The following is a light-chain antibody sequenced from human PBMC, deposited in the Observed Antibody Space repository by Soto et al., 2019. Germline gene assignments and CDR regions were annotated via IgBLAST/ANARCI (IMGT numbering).Light chain of an antibody. J-gene: IGKJ4*01. CDR2: AAS. CDR3: QKYNSAPSLT. CDR1: QGISNF. Sequence: DIQMTQSPSSLSASVGDRVTITCRASQGISNFLAWYQQKPGKVPKLLIYAASTLQSGVPSRFSGSGSGTDFTLTISSLQPEDVATYYCQKYNSAPSLTFGGGTKVEIK. V-gene: IGKV1-27*01.